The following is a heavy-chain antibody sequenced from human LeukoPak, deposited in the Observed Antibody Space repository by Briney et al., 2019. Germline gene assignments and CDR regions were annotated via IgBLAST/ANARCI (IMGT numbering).Heavy chain of an antibody. CDR3: PQMSMGYCSSTNCYRGYFDY. Sequence: GGALRLSCAASGFIFSDYNIYWVRQAPGKGLGWVSYISSSTSTVHYADSVKGRFTISRDNAKKSLYLQMNSRRAEDTALYNCPQMSMGYCSSTNCYRGYFDYWGQGTLVTVSS. CDR2: ISSSTSTV. J-gene: IGHJ4*02. CDR1: GFIFSDYN. V-gene: IGHV3-48*01. D-gene: IGHD2-2*02.